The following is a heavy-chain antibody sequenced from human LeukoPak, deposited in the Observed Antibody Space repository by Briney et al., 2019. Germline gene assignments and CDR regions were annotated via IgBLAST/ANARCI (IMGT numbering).Heavy chain of an antibody. CDR1: GFSFNTYS. J-gene: IGHJ4*02. V-gene: IGHV3-48*01. CDR3: AGGESEYTASGDFAY. Sequence: GGSLRLSCAASGFSFNTYSMNWVRQAPGKGLEWVSHISSSSATIHYADSVKGRFTISRDNAKNSLYLQMNSLRADDTAVCYCAGGESEYTASGDFAYWGQGALVTVSS. CDR2: ISSSSATI. D-gene: IGHD3-10*01.